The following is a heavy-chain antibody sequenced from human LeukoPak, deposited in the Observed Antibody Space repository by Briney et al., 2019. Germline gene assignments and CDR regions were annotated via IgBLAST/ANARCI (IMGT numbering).Heavy chain of an antibody. J-gene: IGHJ6*03. Sequence: SETLSLTCTVSGGSISNYYWGWIRQPPGKGLEWIGSIYYSGSTYYNPSLKSRVTISVDTSKNQFSLKLSSVTAADTAVYYCARLSYYYYMDVWGKGTTVTVSS. CDR3: ARLSYYYYMDV. CDR1: GGSISNYY. V-gene: IGHV4-39*01. CDR2: IYYSGST.